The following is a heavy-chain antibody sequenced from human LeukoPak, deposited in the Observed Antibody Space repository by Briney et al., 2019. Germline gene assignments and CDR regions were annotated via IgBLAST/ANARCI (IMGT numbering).Heavy chain of an antibody. CDR3: TTGAVYYDSSGYNYFDY. J-gene: IGHJ4*02. D-gene: IGHD3-22*01. V-gene: IGHV3-15*01. Sequence: GGSLRLSCAASGFTFSNAWMNWVRQAPGKGLEWVGRIRSKTDGGTTDYAAPVKGRFTISRDDSKNTLYPQMNSLKTEDTAVYYCTTGAVYYDSSGYNYFDYWGQGTLVTVSS. CDR1: GFTFSNAW. CDR2: IRSKTDGGTT.